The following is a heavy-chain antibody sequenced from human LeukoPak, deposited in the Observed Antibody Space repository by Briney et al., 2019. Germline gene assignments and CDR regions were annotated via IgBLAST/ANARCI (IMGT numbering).Heavy chain of an antibody. CDR2: ISSSSSYI. Sequence: GGSLRLSCAASGFTFSSYAMSWVRQAPGKGLEWVSSISSSSSYIYYADSVKGRFTISRDNAKNSLYLQMNSLRAEDTAVYYCARDASRRDGNFDYWGQGTLVTVSS. J-gene: IGHJ4*02. CDR3: ARDASRRDGNFDY. V-gene: IGHV3-21*01. CDR1: GFTFSSYA. D-gene: IGHD5-24*01.